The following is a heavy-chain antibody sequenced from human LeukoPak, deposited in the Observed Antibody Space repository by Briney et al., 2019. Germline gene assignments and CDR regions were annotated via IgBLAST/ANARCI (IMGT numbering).Heavy chain of an antibody. V-gene: IGHV3-7*01. Sequence: GGSLRLSCAASGFSFNTYWMGWVRQAPGKGLEWVANINEHGTKTFYVDSVKGRFTISRDNAKSSLFPQMNSLRAEDTAIYFCVSVAGYLNYWGQGSLVAVSS. CDR3: VSVAGYLNY. CDR2: INEHGTKT. D-gene: IGHD6-19*01. CDR1: GFSFNTYW. J-gene: IGHJ4*02.